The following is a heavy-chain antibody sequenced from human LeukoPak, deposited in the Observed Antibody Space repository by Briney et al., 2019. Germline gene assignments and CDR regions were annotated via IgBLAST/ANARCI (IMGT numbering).Heavy chain of an antibody. CDR2: IIPIFGTA. Sequence: ASVKDSCKASGGTFISYSISWVRQAPGRELEWMGGIIPIFGTANYAQKFQGRVTITTDESTSTAYMELSSLRSEDTAVYYCARRFVLVPPLPSPDAFDIWGQGTMVTVS. CDR3: ARRFVLVPPLPSPDAFDI. CDR1: GGTFISYS. J-gene: IGHJ3*02. V-gene: IGHV1-69*05. D-gene: IGHD2-8*01.